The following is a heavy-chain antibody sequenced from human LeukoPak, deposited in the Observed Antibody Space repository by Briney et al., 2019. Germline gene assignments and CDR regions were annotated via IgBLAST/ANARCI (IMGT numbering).Heavy chain of an antibody. Sequence: SQTLSLTCTVSGGSISSGSYYWSWIRQPAGKGLEWIGRIYTSGSTNYNPSLKSRVTISVDTSKNQFSLKLSSVTAADTAVYYCARSFFYSSSSGGDYWGQGTLVTVSS. CDR2: IYTSGST. CDR3: ARSFFYSSSSGGDY. CDR1: GGSISSGSYY. J-gene: IGHJ4*02. D-gene: IGHD6-6*01. V-gene: IGHV4-61*02.